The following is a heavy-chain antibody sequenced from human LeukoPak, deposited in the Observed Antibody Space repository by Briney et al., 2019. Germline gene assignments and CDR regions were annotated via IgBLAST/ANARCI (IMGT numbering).Heavy chain of an antibody. V-gene: IGHV3-20*04. J-gene: IGHJ3*02. Sequence: GGSLRLSCAASGFTFDDYGMSWVRQAPGKGLEWVSGINWNGGSTGYADSVKGRFTISRDNAKNSLHLQMNSLRAEDTAVYYCAKEFIPESSGYDAFHIWGPGTMVTVSS. CDR3: AKEFIPESSGYDAFHI. CDR1: GFTFDDYG. CDR2: INWNGGST. D-gene: IGHD3-22*01.